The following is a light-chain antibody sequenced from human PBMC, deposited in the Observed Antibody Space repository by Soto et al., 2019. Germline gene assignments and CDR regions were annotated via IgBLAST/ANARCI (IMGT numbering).Light chain of an antibody. CDR3: QQRDNWPFT. CDR1: QSVGSY. CDR2: DAS. Sequence: EIVLTQSPATLSLSPGERATLSCRASQSVGSYLAWFQQRPGQAPRLVIHDASKRATGIPARFSGSGSGTDSSLTISGLEPEDFAVYYCQQRDNWPFTFGHGTTVDIK. J-gene: IGKJ3*01. V-gene: IGKV3-11*01.